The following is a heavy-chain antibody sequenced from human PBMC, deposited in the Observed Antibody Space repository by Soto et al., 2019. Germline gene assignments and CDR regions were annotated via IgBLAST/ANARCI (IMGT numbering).Heavy chain of an antibody. J-gene: IGHJ6*02. D-gene: IGHD2-2*01. CDR2: IYYSGST. CDR3: ARHVPYCSDTSHCAYGMDV. Sequence: QVQLQESGPGLVKPSETLSLTCTVSGGSISSYYWSWIRQPPGKGLEWIGYIYYSGSTNYNPSLKSRVTISVDMSKNQFSLKLSSVPAADTAVYYCARHVPYCSDTSHCAYGMDVWGQGTTVTVSS. CDR1: GGSISSYY. V-gene: IGHV4-59*08.